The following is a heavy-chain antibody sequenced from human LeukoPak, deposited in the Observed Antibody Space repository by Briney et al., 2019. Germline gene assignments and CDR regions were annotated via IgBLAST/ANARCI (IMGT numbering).Heavy chain of an antibody. J-gene: IGHJ2*01. Sequence: PSETLSLTCTVSGGSISGYYWNWIRQPAGEGLEWIGYIYYDGSTNYNPSLKSRVTISLDTSKNQFSLKLSSVTAADTAVYYCGGRSHGDWFYFDLWGRGTLVTVSS. CDR1: GGSISGYY. V-gene: IGHV4-59*01. CDR3: GGRSHGDWFYFDL. CDR2: IYYDGST. D-gene: IGHD3/OR15-3a*01.